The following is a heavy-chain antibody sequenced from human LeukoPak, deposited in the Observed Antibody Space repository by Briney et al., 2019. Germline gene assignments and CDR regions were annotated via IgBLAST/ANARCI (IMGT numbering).Heavy chain of an antibody. J-gene: IGHJ4*02. CDR2: ISGYTGNT. CDR1: GYTFISFG. CDR3: VRDLNSAARSFFDY. D-gene: IGHD6-6*01. V-gene: IGHV1-18*01. Sequence: ASVKVSCKASGYTFISFGFSWVRQAPGQGPEWMGWISGYTGNTNYAQRFQGRVTMTTDTSTNTAYMEMRTLRSDDTAVYYCVRDLNSAARSFFDYWGPGTLVTVSS.